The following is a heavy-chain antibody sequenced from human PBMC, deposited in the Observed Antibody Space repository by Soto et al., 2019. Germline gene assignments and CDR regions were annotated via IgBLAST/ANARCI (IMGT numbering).Heavy chain of an antibody. V-gene: IGHV1-46*03. Sequence: QVQLVQSGAEVKKPGASVKVSCKASGYTFTSYYMHWVRQAPGQGLEWMGIINPSGGSTSYAQKFQGRVTMPRDLSKSTVYIELSSLRSEDTAVYYCSSGTWIYSNYHGSPEYYYYYMDVWGKGPTVTVSS. CDR2: INPSGGST. CDR3: SSGTWIYSNYHGSPEYYYYYMDV. CDR1: GYTFTSYY. D-gene: IGHD5-12*01. J-gene: IGHJ6*03.